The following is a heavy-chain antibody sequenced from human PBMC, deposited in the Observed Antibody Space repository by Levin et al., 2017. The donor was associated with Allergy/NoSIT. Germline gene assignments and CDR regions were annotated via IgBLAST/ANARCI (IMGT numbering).Heavy chain of an antibody. D-gene: IGHD1-1*01. CDR1: GFTFSNYF. CDR3: TRWIPRGYDYFDL. V-gene: IGHV3-23*01. J-gene: IGHJ4*02. CDR2: ISKNGDIT. Sequence: GGSLRLSCVASGFTFSNYFMGWVRQAPGKGLEWVSVISKNGDITYYAGSVKGRFTISRDNSESTMYVQMNSLRAEDTAVYYCTRWIPRGYDYFDLWGQGTLVTVSS.